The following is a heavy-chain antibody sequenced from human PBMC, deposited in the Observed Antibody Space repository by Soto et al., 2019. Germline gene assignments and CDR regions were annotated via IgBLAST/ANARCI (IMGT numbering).Heavy chain of an antibody. Sequence: QVQLVQSGAEVKKPGSSVKVSYKASGGTFSSYAISWVRQAPGQGLEWMGGIIPIFGTANYAQKFQGRVTITADESTSTAYMELSSLRSEDTAVYYCARPARGDFWSPSDYWGQGTLVTVSS. J-gene: IGHJ4*02. D-gene: IGHD3-3*01. CDR2: IIPIFGTA. CDR1: GGTFSSYA. V-gene: IGHV1-69*01. CDR3: ARPARGDFWSPSDY.